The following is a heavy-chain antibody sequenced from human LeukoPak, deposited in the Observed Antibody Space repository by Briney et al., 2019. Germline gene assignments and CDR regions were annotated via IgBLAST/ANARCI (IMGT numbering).Heavy chain of an antibody. Sequence: PGGSLRLSCAASGFTFSSYNKNWVSRAPAKGLEWGTSISNHSSYIYYADSLKRRFTISIDNAKNSLYLQMTSLRSGDTAVYYCARLASFGRWGQGTVVTVSS. CDR1: GFTFSSYN. CDR3: ARLASFGR. D-gene: IGHD3-16*01. CDR2: ISNHSSYI. J-gene: IGHJ4*02. V-gene: IGHV3-21*01.